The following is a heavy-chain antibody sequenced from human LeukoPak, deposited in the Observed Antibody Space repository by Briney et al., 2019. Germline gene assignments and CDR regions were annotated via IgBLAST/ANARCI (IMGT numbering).Heavy chain of an antibody. Sequence: ASVKVSCKASGYTFTSYGISWVRQAPGQGLEWMGWISAYNGNTNYAQKLQGRVTMTTDTSTSTAYMELRSLRSDDPAVYYCARDLLLYYYDSSGYYDYRGQGTLVTVSS. CDR3: ARDLLLYYYDSSGYYDY. D-gene: IGHD3-22*01. CDR1: GYTFTSYG. V-gene: IGHV1-18*01. CDR2: ISAYNGNT. J-gene: IGHJ4*02.